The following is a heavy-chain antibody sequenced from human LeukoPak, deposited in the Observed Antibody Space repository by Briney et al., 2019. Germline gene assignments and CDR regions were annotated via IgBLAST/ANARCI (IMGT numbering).Heavy chain of an antibody. D-gene: IGHD3-10*01. CDR3: AKRGVVIRGILVIGYHQEAYHYDF. CDR1: GISLSNYG. CDR2: ISERGGST. Sequence: GGSLRLSCVVSGISLSNYGMTWVRQAPGMGLEWVSYISERGGSTTYADSVKGRFTISSDTSLNTLYLQLNSLRAEDTAVYFCAKRGVVIRGILVIGYHQEAYHYDFWGQGVLVTVSS. J-gene: IGHJ4*02. V-gene: IGHV3-23*01.